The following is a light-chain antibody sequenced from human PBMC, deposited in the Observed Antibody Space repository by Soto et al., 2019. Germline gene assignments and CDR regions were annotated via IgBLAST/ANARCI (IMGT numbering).Light chain of an antibody. CDR1: QSVGRT. V-gene: IGKV3-15*01. CDR3: QQRGRWLT. CDR2: GAS. J-gene: IGKJ4*01. Sequence: EIVMTQSPAILSVSPGERATLSCRASQSVGRTLAWYQQKPGQSPRLLVYGASTRANGTPARFSGSGSGTDFTLTISRLEPEDFAVYFCQQRGRWLTFGGGTKVDIK.